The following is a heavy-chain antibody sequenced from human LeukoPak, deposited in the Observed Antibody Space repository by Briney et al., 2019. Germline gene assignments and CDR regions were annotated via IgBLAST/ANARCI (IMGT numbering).Heavy chain of an antibody. J-gene: IGHJ4*02. CDR2: INPSGGST. CDR3: ANGYCSGGSCYPDFDY. CDR1: GYTFTSYY. Sequence: ASVKVSCKASGYTFTSYYMHWVRQAPGQGPEWMGIINPSGGSTSYAQKFQGRVTMTRDTSTSTVYMELSSLRSEDTAVYYCANGYCSGGSCYPDFDYWGQGTLVTVSS. V-gene: IGHV1-46*01. D-gene: IGHD2-15*01.